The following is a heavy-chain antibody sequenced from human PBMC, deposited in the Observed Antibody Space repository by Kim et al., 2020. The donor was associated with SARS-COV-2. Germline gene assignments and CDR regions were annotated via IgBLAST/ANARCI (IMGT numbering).Heavy chain of an antibody. Sequence: GGSLRLSCAASGFTFSNYLIGWFRQAPGKRLEWVARIRNKTGGGSTEYAAAVRGRFTISRDESTNTLYLLMNSLKIEDTAVYYCSRELNAADAWVDPWG. D-gene: IGHD6-25*01. CDR2: IRNKTGGGST. J-gene: IGHJ5*02. V-gene: IGHV3-15*01. CDR3: SRELNAADAWVDP. CDR1: GFTFSNYL.